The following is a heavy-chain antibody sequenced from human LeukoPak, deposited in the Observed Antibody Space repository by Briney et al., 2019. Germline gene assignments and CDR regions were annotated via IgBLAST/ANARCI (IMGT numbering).Heavy chain of an antibody. CDR3: ARDPTYDILTGYTDY. V-gene: IGHV3-74*01. D-gene: IGHD3-9*01. CDR1: GFTFSSYW. J-gene: IGHJ4*02. CDR2: INSDGSSP. Sequence: GGSLRLSCAASGFTFSSYWMHWVRQAPGKGLVWVSRINSDGSSPSYADSVKGRFTISRDNAKNTLYLQMNSLRAEDTAVYYCARDPTYDILTGYTDYWGQGTLVTVSS.